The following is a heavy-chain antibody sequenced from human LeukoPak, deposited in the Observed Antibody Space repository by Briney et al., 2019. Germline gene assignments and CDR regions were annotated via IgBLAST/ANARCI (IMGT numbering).Heavy chain of an antibody. J-gene: IGHJ4*02. CDR2: INHSGST. CDR3: ARGRYSSRNLDY. V-gene: IGHV4-34*01. D-gene: IGHD6-13*01. CDR1: GGSFSGYY. Sequence: PSETLSLTCAVYGGSFSGYYWSWIRQPPGKGLEWIGEINHSGSTNYNPSLKSRVTISVDTSKNQFSLKLSSVTAADTAVYYCARGRYSSRNLDYWGQGTLVTVSS.